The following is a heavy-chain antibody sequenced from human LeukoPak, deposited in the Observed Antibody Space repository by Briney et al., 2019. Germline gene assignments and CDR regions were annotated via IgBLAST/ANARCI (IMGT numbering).Heavy chain of an antibody. D-gene: IGHD4-17*01. CDR3: ARDRTTVTLFDY. V-gene: IGHV3-74*01. CDR1: GFTFTSVW. CDR2: ISTDGAIT. Sequence: GGSLRLSCAASGFTFTSVWMHWFRQAPGRGLVWISRISTDGAITGYADSVKGRFTISRDNAKNTLYLQMNRLRAEDTAVYYCARDRTTVTLFDYWGQGALVTVSS. J-gene: IGHJ4*02.